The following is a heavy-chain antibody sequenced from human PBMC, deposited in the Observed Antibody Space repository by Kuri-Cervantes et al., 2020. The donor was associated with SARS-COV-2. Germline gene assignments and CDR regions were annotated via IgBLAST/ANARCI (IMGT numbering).Heavy chain of an antibody. J-gene: IGHJ5*02. D-gene: IGHD2-2*01. CDR3: ARDSRYCSSTSCMNWFDP. CDR2: INTGNGNT. CDR1: GYTFSTYA. V-gene: IGHV1-3*04. Sequence: ASVKVSCKASGYTFSTYAMHWVRQAPGQRLEWMGWINTGNGNTKSSQRFQGRVTITADESTSTAYMELSSLRSEDTAVYYCARDSRYCSSTSCMNWFDPWGQGTLVTVSS.